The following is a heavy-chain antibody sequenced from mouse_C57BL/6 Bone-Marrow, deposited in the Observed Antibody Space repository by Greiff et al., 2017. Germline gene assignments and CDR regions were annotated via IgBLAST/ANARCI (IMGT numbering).Heavy chain of an antibody. J-gene: IGHJ4*01. CDR2: IYPGGGYT. CDR3: ARSYYAMDY. Sequence: VMLVESGAELVRPGTSVKMSCKASGYTFTNYWIGWAKQRPGHGLEWIGDIYPGGGYTNFNEKFKGKATLTADKSSSTAYMQFSSLTSEDSAIYYCARSYYAMDYWGQGTSVTVSS. V-gene: IGHV1-63*01. CDR1: GYTFTNYW.